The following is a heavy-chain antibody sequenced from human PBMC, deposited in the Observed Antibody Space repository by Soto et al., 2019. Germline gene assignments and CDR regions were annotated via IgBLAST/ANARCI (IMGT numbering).Heavy chain of an antibody. Sequence: QVQLVESGGGVVPPGTSLRLSCAASGFTFSTYGMHWVRQTPGKGLEWVALISYDGANKYYADSVKGRFTIYRDNSNNTLYLQMNSRSAEDTAVYYCAKDLQAYGDYDYFCYGLDVWGQGTTVSVSS. CDR3: AKDLQAYGDYDYFCYGLDV. D-gene: IGHD4-17*01. CDR1: GFTFSTYG. V-gene: IGHV3-30*18. J-gene: IGHJ6*02. CDR2: ISYDGANK.